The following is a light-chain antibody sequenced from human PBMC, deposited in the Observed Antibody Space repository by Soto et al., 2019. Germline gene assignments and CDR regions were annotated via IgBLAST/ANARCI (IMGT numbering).Light chain of an antibody. CDR1: SRDFGGYNF. V-gene: IGLV2-14*03. CDR2: DVS. Sequence: QSVLTQPASVSRSPGQSLTISCPGNSRDFGGYNFVSWYQQHPGKAPKLLIYDVSDRPSGVSNRFSGSKSGNTASLTISGLQAEDEADYYCNSYTSSSTSYVFGSGTKVTVL. CDR3: NSYTSSSTSYV. J-gene: IGLJ1*01.